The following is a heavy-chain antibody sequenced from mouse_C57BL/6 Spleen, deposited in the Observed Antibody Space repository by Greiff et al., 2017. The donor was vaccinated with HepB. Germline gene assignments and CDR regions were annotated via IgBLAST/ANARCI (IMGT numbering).Heavy chain of an antibody. D-gene: IGHD1-1*01. CDR1: GYSITSGYY. V-gene: IGHV3-6*01. J-gene: IGHJ1*03. CDR3: ASSSPYWYFDV. CDR2: ISYDGSN. Sequence: EVKLVESGPGLVKPSQSLSLTCSVTGYSITSGYYWNWIRQFPGNKLEWMGYISYDGSNNYNPSLKNRISITRDTSKNQFFLKLNSVTTEDTATYYCASSSPYWYFDVWGTGTTVTVSS.